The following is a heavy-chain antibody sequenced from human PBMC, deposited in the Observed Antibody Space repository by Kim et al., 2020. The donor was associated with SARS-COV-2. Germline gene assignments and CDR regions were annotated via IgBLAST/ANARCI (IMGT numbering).Heavy chain of an antibody. CDR3: ARDQARGAAAGNTAY. CDR2: ISAYNGNT. Sequence: ASVTVSCKASGYTFTSYGISWVRQAPGQGLEWMGWISAYNGNTNYAQKLQGRVTMTTDTSTSTAYMELRSLRSDDTAVYYCARDQARGAAAGNTAYWGQGTLVTVSS. D-gene: IGHD6-13*01. V-gene: IGHV1-18*01. J-gene: IGHJ4*02. CDR1: GYTFTSYG.